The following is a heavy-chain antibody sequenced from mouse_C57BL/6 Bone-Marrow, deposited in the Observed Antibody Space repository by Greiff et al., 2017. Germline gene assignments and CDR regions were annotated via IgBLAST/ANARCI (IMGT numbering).Heavy chain of an antibody. D-gene: IGHD4-1*01. Sequence: QVKLQQSGAELVKPGASVKLSCKASGYTFTEYTIHWVKQRSGQGLEWIGWFYPGSGSIKYHEKFKDKATLTEDKSSSQVYMELSRLTSQDSAVDFCARHELGPFAYWGQGTLVTVSA. V-gene: IGHV1-62-2*01. CDR3: ARHELGPFAY. J-gene: IGHJ3*01. CDR1: GYTFTEYT. CDR2: FYPGSGSI.